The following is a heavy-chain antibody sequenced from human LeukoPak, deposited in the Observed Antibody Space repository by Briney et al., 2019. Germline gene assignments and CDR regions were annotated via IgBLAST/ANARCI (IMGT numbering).Heavy chain of an antibody. CDR2: IWYDGSNK. CDR3: AREGEYYYYYGMDV. D-gene: IGHD1-26*01. CDR1: GFTFSSYG. Sequence: GGSLRLSCAASGFTFSSYGMHWVRQAPGKGLEWVAVIWYDGSNKCYADSVKGRFTISRDNSKNTLYLQMNSLRAEDTAVYYCAREGEYYYYYGMDVWGQGTTVTVSS. V-gene: IGHV3-33*01. J-gene: IGHJ6*02.